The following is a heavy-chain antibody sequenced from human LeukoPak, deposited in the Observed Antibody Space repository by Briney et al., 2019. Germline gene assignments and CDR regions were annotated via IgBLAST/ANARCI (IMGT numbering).Heavy chain of an antibody. V-gene: IGHV3-30-3*01. CDR1: GFTFSSYA. Sequence: GGSLRLSCAASGFTFSSYAMHWVRQAPGKGLEWVAVISYDGSNKYYADSVKGRFTISRDNSKNTLYLQMNSLRAEDTAVYYCARVGRRLRLHPTGLDYWGQGTLVTVSS. D-gene: IGHD4-11*01. CDR2: ISYDGSNK. CDR3: ARVGRRLRLHPTGLDY. J-gene: IGHJ4*02.